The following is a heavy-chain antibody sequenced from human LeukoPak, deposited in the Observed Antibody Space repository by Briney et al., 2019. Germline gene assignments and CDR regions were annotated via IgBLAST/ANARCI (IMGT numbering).Heavy chain of an antibody. CDR1: GYTFTSYY. D-gene: IGHD3-3*01. CDR3: ARGYYDFPF. V-gene: IGHV1-46*01. CDR2: INPIGGST. J-gene: IGHJ4*02. Sequence: ASVKVSCKASGYTFTSYYIHWVRQAPGQGLEWMGVINPIGGSTTYAQNFQGRVTMTRDTSTSTVYMDLTSLRSEDTAVYYCARGYYDFPFWGQGTLVTVSS.